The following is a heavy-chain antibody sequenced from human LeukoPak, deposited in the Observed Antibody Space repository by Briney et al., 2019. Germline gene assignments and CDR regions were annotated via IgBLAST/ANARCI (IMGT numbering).Heavy chain of an antibody. Sequence: GGYLRLSCAASGFTFSSYWMHWVRQAPGKGLVWVSRINSDGSSTSYADSVKGRFTISRDNAKNTLYLQMNSLRAEDTAVYYCAQGHLWFGELLEGYWGQGTLVTVSS. D-gene: IGHD3-10*01. J-gene: IGHJ4*02. V-gene: IGHV3-74*01. CDR2: INSDGSST. CDR1: GFTFSSYW. CDR3: AQGHLWFGELLEGY.